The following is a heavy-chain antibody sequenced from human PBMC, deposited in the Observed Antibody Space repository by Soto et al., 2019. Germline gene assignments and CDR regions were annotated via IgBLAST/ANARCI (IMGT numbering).Heavy chain of an antibody. CDR2: IYHSGST. CDR1: GGSISSSNW. D-gene: IGHD5-12*01. J-gene: IGHJ4*02. CDR3: AQVNSAYDPIDY. Sequence: QVQLQESGPGLVKPSGTLSLTCAVSGGSISSSNWWSWVRQPPGKGLEWIGEIYHSGSTNYNPSLKSRVTISVHKSKNQFSLKVRSVTAADTAVYYCAQVNSAYDPIDYWGQGTLVTVSS. V-gene: IGHV4-4*02.